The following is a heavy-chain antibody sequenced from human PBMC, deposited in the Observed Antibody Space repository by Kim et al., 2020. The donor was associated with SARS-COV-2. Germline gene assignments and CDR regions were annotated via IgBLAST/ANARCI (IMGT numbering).Heavy chain of an antibody. CDR1: GFTFSSYA. D-gene: IGHD6-13*01. J-gene: IGHJ6*02. CDR3: ARGNHSSSWYGYGMDV. Sequence: GGSLRLSCAASGFTFSSYAMHWVRQAPGKGLEWVAVISYDGSNKYYADSVKGRFTISRDNSKNTLYLQMNSLRAEDTAVYYCARGNHSSSWYGYGMDVWGQGTTVTVSS. CDR2: ISYDGSNK. V-gene: IGHV3-30-3*01.